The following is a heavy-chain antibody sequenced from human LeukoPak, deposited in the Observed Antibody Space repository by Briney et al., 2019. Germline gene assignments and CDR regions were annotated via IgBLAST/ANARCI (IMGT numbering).Heavy chain of an antibody. V-gene: IGHV3-23*01. CDR2: VSGSGGST. D-gene: IGHD6-19*01. Sequence: GGPLRLSCAASGFTFSSFAMSWVRQAPGKGLECVSAVSGSGGSTYYADSVKGRFTISRDNSKNTLYLQMNSLRAEDTAVHYCAKDITGHNRGWYDYWGQGNLVTVSS. CDR3: AKDITGHNRGWYDY. CDR1: GFTFSSFA. J-gene: IGHJ4*02.